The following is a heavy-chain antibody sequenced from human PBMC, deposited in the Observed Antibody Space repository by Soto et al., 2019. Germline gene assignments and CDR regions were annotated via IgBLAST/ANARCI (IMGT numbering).Heavy chain of an antibody. J-gene: IGHJ4*02. Sequence: VESLKISCKGSGYTFSKYWIGWVRQTPGKGLEWMGMIYPGDSDARYSPSFEGQVTFSVDKSINTAYLQWNSLKVSDTAMYYCARQGGEYNTMSDYWGQGTLVTVSS. CDR3: ARQGGEYNTMSDY. D-gene: IGHD3-10*01. CDR2: IYPGDSDA. V-gene: IGHV5-51*01. CDR1: GYTFSKYW.